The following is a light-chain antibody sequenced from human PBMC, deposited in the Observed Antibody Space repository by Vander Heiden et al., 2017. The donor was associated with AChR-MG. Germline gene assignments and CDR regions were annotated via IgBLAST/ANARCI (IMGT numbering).Light chain of an antibody. Sequence: SALTQPASVSGSPGQSITLTCTGTSSDSGSYNYVSWCQQSPANALKLIIYEVSKRPAGVSNRFSASKSGDTASLTISGLPAEDEADYYCSSYTNNSNVVFGGGTKVTVL. CDR3: SSYTNNSNVV. CDR1: SSDSGSYNY. J-gene: IGLJ2*01. CDR2: EVS. V-gene: IGLV2-14*01.